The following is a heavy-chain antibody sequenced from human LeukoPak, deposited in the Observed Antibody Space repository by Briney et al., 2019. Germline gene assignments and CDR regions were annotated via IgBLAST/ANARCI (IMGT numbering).Heavy chain of an antibody. CDR2: IQNDGTTK. CDR3: AKGGAYIDY. Sequence: GGSLRLSCAASGFTFSNFGMHWVRQAPGKVLEWVSFIQNDGTTKYYADSVKGRFTVSRDNSKNTLYLQMNSLRTEDTAVYFCAKGGAYIDYWGQGTLVTVSS. D-gene: IGHD3-16*01. J-gene: IGHJ4*02. V-gene: IGHV3-30*02. CDR1: GFTFSNFG.